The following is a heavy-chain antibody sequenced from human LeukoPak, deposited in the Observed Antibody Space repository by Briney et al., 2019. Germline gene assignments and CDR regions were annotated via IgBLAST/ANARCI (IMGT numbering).Heavy chain of an antibody. CDR2: IDPSDSYT. CDR1: GYSFTSYW. J-gene: IGHJ5*02. CDR3: ARTGGYSYGSGVSDP. D-gene: IGHD3-10*01. Sequence: GESLKISCKGSGYSFTSYWISWVRQMPGKGLEWMGRIDPSDSYTNYSPSFQGHVTISADKSISTAYLQWSSLKASDTAMYYCARTGGYSYGSGVSDPWGQGTLVTVSS. V-gene: IGHV5-10-1*01.